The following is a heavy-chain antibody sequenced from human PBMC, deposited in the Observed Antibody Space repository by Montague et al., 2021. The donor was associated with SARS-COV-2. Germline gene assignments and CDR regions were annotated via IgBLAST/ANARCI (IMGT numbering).Heavy chain of an antibody. CDR2: INHSGST. J-gene: IGHJ4*02. V-gene: IGHV4-34*01. CDR1: GGSFSGYY. CDR3: ARGGGCSYGALDY. Sequence: SETLSLTCVVYGGSFSGYYWSWIRQPPGKGLEWIGEINHSGSTNYNPSLKSRVTISVDTSKKQFSLRLNSVTAAATAVYYCARGGGCSYGALDYWGQGTLVTVSS. D-gene: IGHD5-18*01.